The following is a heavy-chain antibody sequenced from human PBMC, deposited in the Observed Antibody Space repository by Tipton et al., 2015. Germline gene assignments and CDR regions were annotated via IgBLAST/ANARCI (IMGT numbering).Heavy chain of an antibody. CDR3: ARARSQYGNWTGYYPSYFDS. CDR1: GGSISSGGHY. CDR2: IYYSGST. D-gene: IGHD3/OR15-3a*01. J-gene: IGHJ4*02. Sequence: GLVKPSETLSLTCTVSGGSISSGGHYWSWIRQHPGRGLEWIGYIYYSGSTYYNLSLKSRVIISVDTSKNQFSLKLSSVTAADTALYYCARARSQYGNWTGYYPSYFDSWGQGTLVTVSS. V-gene: IGHV4-31*03.